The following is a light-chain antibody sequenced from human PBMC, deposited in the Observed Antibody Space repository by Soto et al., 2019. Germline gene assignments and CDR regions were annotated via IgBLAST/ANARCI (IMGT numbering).Light chain of an antibody. CDR3: HPRQYWPPIT. Sequence: VRTLSTAPLALAPGGRAALSCRTSLSVSVYLDWYQQKPGQAPRLLISDPSNTATGIPARFSASGPGTDFPLTISSLAPEDFAVYYCHPRQYWPPITFGQGTRPENK. V-gene: IGKV3-11*01. CDR2: DPS. CDR1: LSVSVY. J-gene: IGKJ5*01.